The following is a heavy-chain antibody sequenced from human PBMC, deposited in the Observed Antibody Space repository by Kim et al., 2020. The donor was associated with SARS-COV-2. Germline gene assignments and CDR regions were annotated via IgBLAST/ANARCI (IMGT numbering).Heavy chain of an antibody. CDR2: K. CDR3: ARGPNYSPFDY. V-gene: IGHV3-7*04. D-gene: IGHD4-4*01. J-gene: IGHJ4*02. Sequence: KYYAAPVRGRFTSSRDNDKNSLYLQMNSLRAEDTAVYYCARGPNYSPFDYWGQGTLVTVSS.